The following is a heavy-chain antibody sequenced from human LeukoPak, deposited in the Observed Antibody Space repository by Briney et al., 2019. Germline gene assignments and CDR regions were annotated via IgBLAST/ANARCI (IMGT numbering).Heavy chain of an antibody. J-gene: IGHJ4*02. CDR3: ARRPTTSIVGATTNYFDH. V-gene: IGHV4-39*01. CDR1: GGSISSSSYY. Sequence: SETLSLTCTVSGGSISSSSYYWGWIRQPPGKGLEWIGSIYFSGSTYYRPSLKSRVTLSIDTSKNQFSLRLSSVTAAGTAVYYCARRPTTSIVGATTNYFDHWGQGTLVTVSS. D-gene: IGHD1-26*01. CDR2: IYFSGST.